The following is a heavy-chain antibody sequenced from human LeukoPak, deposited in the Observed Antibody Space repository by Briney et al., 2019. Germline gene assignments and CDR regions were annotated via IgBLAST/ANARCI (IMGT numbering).Heavy chain of an antibody. V-gene: IGHV1-2*02. J-gene: IGHJ5*02. D-gene: IGHD6-13*01. CDR3: ARGQQLPRNWFDP. Sequence: GAAVKVSCKASGYTFTGYYMHWLGQAPGQGLEWMGWINPNSGGTNYAQKFHGRVTMTRDTSISTAYMELSRLRSDDTAVYYCARGQQLPRNWFDPWGQGTLVTVSS. CDR2: INPNSGGT. CDR1: GYTFTGYY.